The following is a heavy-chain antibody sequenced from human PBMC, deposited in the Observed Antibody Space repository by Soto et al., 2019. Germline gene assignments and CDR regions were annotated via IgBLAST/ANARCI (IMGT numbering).Heavy chain of an antibody. D-gene: IGHD3-22*01. Sequence: EVQLLESGGGLVQPGGSLRVSCAASGFSFSIYVMTWVRQAPGKGLEWVSSISSSGGTPYYEDSVKGRFTISRDNSKDTLFFQMHSLRAEDTDVYFCAKGLYENSGYYYTDWGQGTLVTVSS. V-gene: IGHV3-23*01. CDR3: AKGLYENSGYYYTD. CDR2: ISSSGGTP. CDR1: GFSFSIYV. J-gene: IGHJ4*02.